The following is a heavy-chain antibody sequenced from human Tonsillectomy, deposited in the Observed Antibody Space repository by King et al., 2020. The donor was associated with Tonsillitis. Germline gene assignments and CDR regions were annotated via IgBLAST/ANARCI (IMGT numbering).Heavy chain of an antibody. CDR2: IFYTGST. CDR1: GGSISSGGYY. D-gene: IGHD5-12*01. V-gene: IGHV4-31*03. CDR3: ARLGISGYDSVAFEI. Sequence: QLQESGPGLVKPSQTLSLTCTVSGGSISSGGYYYSWIRQHPGKGLEWIGYIFYTGSTYYNTALRSRVTISVDTSKNQFSLKLNSVTAADTAVYYCARLGISGYDSVAFEIWGQGTMVTVAS. J-gene: IGHJ3*02.